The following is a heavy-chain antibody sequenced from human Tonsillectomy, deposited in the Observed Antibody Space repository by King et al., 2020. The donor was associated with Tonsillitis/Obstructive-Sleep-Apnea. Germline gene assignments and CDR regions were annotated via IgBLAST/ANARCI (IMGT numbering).Heavy chain of an antibody. Sequence: VQLQQWGAGLLKPSETLSLTCAVYGGSFSAYYWSWIRQPPGKGLEWIGEINHSGSTNYNPSLKSRVTISVETSKNQFSLKLSSVTAAETAVYYCATRLTGIAAAGSDWFAPWGQGNLVTVSS. D-gene: IGHD6-13*01. V-gene: IGHV4-34*01. CDR1: GGSFSAYY. J-gene: IGHJ5*02. CDR2: INHSGST. CDR3: ATRLTGIAAAGSDWFAP.